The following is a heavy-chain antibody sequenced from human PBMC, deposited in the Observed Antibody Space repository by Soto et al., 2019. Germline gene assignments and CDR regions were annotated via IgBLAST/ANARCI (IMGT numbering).Heavy chain of an antibody. V-gene: IGHV3-48*01. CDR2: ISSSSSTI. J-gene: IGHJ6*03. CDR3: ARGGSIDYGDWRSYYYMDV. CDR1: GFTFSSYS. Sequence: GGSLRLSCAASGFTFSSYSMNWVRQAPGKGLEWVSYISSSSSTIYYADSVKGRFTISRDNAKNSLYLQMNSLRAEDTAVYYCARGGSIDYGDWRSYYYMDVWGKGTTVTVSS. D-gene: IGHD4-17*01.